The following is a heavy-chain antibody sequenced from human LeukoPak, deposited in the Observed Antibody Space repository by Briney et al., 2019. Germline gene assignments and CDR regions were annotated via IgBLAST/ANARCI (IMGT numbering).Heavy chain of an antibody. J-gene: IGHJ4*02. D-gene: IGHD5-24*01. Sequence: SVKVSCKTPGGTFSSHALNWVRQAPGQGLEWVGRIIPILGVENYAQKFQGRATITADKSTSTVYMELSSLTSEDTAVCYCARDREMATGGFDYWGQGTLVTVSS. V-gene: IGHV1-69*04. CDR2: IIPILGVE. CDR3: ARDREMATGGFDY. CDR1: GGTFSSHA.